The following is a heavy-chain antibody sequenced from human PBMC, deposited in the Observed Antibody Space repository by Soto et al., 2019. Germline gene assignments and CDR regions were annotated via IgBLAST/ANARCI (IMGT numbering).Heavy chain of an antibody. CDR3: ANSLRRSSWPTTGVGTANEYFQH. CDR1: GFTFSSYA. V-gene: IGHV3-23*01. J-gene: IGHJ1*01. Sequence: PGGSLRLSCAASGFTFSSYAMCWVRQAPGKGLEWVSAISGSGGSTYYADSVKGRFTISRDNSKNTLYLQINSLRAEDTAVYYCANSLRRSSWPTTGVGTANEYFQHWGQGTLVTVSS. CDR2: ISGSGGST. D-gene: IGHD6-13*01.